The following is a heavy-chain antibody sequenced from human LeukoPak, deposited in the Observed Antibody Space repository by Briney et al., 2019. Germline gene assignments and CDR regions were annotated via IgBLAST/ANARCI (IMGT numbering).Heavy chain of an antibody. V-gene: IGHV3-48*01. CDR3: ARDPARPPRYYIDV. J-gene: IGHJ6*03. CDR1: GFNFSLYS. CDR2: ISSGSDTL. Sequence: LAGGSLRLSCTACGFNFSLYSTNWVRQAPGKGLEWISYISSGSDTLYYAEAVKGRFTVSRDNAKNSLYPQMNSLRAEDSAMYYCARDPARPPRYYIDVWGRGTTVTVSS.